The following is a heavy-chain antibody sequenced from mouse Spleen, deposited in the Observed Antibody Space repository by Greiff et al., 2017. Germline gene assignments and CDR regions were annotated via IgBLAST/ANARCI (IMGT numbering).Heavy chain of an antibody. Sequence: EVKLVESGGGLVKPGGSLKLSCAASGFTFSSYAMSWVRQTPEKRLEWVAAINSNGGSTYYPDTVKDRFTISRDNAKNTLYLQMSSLRSEDTALYYCARQGGYAMDYWGQGTSVTVSS. CDR1: GFTFSSYA. CDR3: ARQGGYAMDY. J-gene: IGHJ4*01. CDR2: INSNGGST. V-gene: IGHV5-6-2*01.